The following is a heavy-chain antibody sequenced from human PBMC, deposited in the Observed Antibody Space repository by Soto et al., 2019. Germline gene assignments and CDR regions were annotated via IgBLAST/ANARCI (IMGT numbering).Heavy chain of an antibody. D-gene: IGHD6-13*01. J-gene: IGHJ6*02. CDR1: GGSISSSSYY. Sequence: SETLSLTCTVSGGSISSSSYYWGWIRQPPGKGLEWIGSIYYSGSTYYNPSLKSRVTISVDTSKNQFSLKLSSVTAADTAVYYCARHGLFSSSWQTELSHYYYGTDVWGQGTTVTVSS. CDR2: IYYSGST. V-gene: IGHV4-39*01. CDR3: ARHGLFSSSWQTELSHYYYGTDV.